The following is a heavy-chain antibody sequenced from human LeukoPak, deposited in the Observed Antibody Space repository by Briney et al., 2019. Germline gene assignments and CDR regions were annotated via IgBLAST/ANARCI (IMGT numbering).Heavy chain of an antibody. J-gene: IGHJ4*02. V-gene: IGHV4-59*01. CDR2: IYYSGST. D-gene: IGHD4-17*01. CDR1: GGSISSYY. Sequence: NPSETLSLTCTVSGGSISSYYWSWIRQPPGKGLEWIGYIYYSGSTNYNPSLKSRVTISVDTSKNQFSLKLSSVTAADTAVYYCARVRYDYGDYVFDYWGQGTLVTVSS. CDR3: ARVRYDYGDYVFDY.